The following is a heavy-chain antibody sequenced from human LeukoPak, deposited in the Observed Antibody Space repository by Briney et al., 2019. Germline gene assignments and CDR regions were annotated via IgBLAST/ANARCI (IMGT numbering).Heavy chain of an antibody. D-gene: IGHD3-10*01. CDR1: GYTFTSYY. CDR2: INPSGGST. Sequence: GASVKVSCKASGYTFTSYYMHWVRQAPGQGLEWMGIINPSGGSTSYAQKFQGRVTMTRDTSTSTVYMELSSLRSEDTAVYYCARLLWFGAAYDAFDIWGQGTMVTVSS. J-gene: IGHJ3*02. CDR3: ARLLWFGAAYDAFDI. V-gene: IGHV1-46*01.